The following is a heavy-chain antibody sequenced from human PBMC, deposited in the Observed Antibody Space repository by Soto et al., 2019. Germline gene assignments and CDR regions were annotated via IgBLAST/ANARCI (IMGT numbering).Heavy chain of an antibody. J-gene: IGHJ4*02. CDR2: ISYSGST. V-gene: IGHV4-30-4*01. CDR3: ATMGTPATGLYYFAY. CDR1: GGSISSGNYY. D-gene: IGHD1-7*01. Sequence: QVQLQESGPGLVKPSQTLSLTCTVSGGSISSGNYYWSWIRQPPGKGREWIGFISYSGSTYYNASLKSRVTISVDTSKNPFSLNLSFVTAADTAVYYCATMGTPATGLYYFAYWGQGTLVTVSS.